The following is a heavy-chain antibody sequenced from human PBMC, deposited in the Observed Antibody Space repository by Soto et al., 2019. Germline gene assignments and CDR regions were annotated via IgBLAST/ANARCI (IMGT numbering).Heavy chain of an antibody. V-gene: IGHV4-34*01. CDR2: VSHSGST. J-gene: IGHJ6*02. CDR3: ARWPHAGEGSVHAYYIGLDV. CDR1: YGSWSGYY. Sequence: SETLSLTCGINYGSWSGYYWTWIRQAPGRGLEWIGEVSHSGSTNYSPSLKSRVSISIDRSKKQFSLRLISVTAADTAVYYCARWPHAGEGSVHAYYIGLDVWGQGTMVTVSS. D-gene: IGHD2-15*01.